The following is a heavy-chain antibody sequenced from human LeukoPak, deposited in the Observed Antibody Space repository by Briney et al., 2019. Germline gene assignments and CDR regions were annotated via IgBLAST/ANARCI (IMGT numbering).Heavy chain of an antibody. V-gene: IGHV4-38-2*02. CDR2: MYYLGDT. Sequence: SDTLSLTCTVSGYYVTDGYYWGWIRQPPGKGLEWIGHMYYLGDTFYNPSLNTRVTLSVDTSQNQISLTLTSLTAADTATYYCARIDKTQRLVLVVEQWGQGSLVTVSS. CDR1: GYYVTDGYY. D-gene: IGHD6-13*01. CDR3: ARIDKTQRLVLVVEQ. J-gene: IGHJ1*01.